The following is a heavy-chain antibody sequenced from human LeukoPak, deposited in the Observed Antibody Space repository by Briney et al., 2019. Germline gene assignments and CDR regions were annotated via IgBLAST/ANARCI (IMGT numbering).Heavy chain of an antibody. CDR2: IDSSGVYI. D-gene: IGHD4-17*01. CDR1: GGSMSNSSYY. V-gene: IGHV3-21*01. CDR3: ARAIYGVSVGDDAIDM. J-gene: IGHJ3*02. Sequence: ETLSLTCTVSGGSMSNSSYYWGWIRQPPGKGLEWVSSIDSSGVYIYYADSVKGRFTISRDNAENSLYLQMNSLRADDTAVYYCARAIYGVSVGDDAIDMWGQGTMVTVSS.